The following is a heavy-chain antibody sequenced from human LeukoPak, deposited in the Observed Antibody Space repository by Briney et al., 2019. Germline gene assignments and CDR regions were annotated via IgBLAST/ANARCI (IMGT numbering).Heavy chain of an antibody. CDR1: GFTFSIYS. V-gene: IGHV3-21*01. Sequence: SGGSLRLSCAASGFTFSIYSMNWVRQAPGKGLEWVSSISSSSSYIYYADSVKGRFTISRDNAKNSLYLQMNSLRAEDTAVYYCATTRLGELSCNRYFDFWGQGTLVTVSS. CDR2: ISSSSSYI. J-gene: IGHJ4*02. CDR3: ATTRLGELSCNRYFDF. D-gene: IGHD3-16*02.